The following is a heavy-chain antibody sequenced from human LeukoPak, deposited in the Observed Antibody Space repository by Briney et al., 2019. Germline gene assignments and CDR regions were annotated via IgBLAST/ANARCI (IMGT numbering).Heavy chain of an antibody. V-gene: IGHV1-69*06. CDR2: IIPIFGTA. CDR1: GYTFTSYG. J-gene: IGHJ4*02. D-gene: IGHD2-8*02. Sequence: SVKVSCKASGYTFTSYGISWVRQAPGQGLEWMGGIIPIFGTANYAQKFQGRVTITADKSTSTAYMELSSLRSEDTAVYYCARNTAGNGFDYWGQGTLVTVSS. CDR3: ARNTAGNGFDY.